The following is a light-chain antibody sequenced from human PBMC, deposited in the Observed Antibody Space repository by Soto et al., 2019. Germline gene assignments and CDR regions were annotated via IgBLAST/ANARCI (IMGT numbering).Light chain of an antibody. CDR3: QQYNSYPGT. CDR2: DAS. J-gene: IGKJ1*01. CDR1: QSISNW. Sequence: DIQMTQSPSTLSASVGDRVTITCRASQSISNWLAWYQQKPGKAPNLLIYDASNLESVVPSRFSGSGSRTKFTLTISSLQPADFATYYCQQYNSYPGTFGQGTKVEIK. V-gene: IGKV1-5*01.